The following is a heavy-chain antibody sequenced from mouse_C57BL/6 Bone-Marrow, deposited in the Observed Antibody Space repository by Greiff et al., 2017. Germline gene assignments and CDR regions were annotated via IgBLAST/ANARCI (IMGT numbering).Heavy chain of an antibody. CDR2: IYPGSGNT. J-gene: IGHJ2*01. D-gene: IGHD2-2*01. Sequence: QQSGQGLEWIGWIYPGSGNTKYNEKFKGKATLTVDTSSSTAYMQLSSLTSEDSAVYFCARLWLRRGYFDYWGQGTTLTVSS. V-gene: IGHV1-84*01. CDR3: ARLWLRRGYFDY.